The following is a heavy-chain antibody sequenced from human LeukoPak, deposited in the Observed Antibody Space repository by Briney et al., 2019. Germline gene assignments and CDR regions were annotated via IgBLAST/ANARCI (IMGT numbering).Heavy chain of an antibody. CDR1: GFTFSTHA. CDR2: IWFDGKNT. Sequence: GGSLKLSCAASGFTFSTHAMHWVRQAPAKGLEWVAMIWFDGKNTHYVDSVKGRFTISRDNSKNTVDLRMNSLRAEDTAVYYCTRDPPSSGWSFDYWGQGTLVTVSS. CDR3: TRDPPSSGWSFDY. J-gene: IGHJ4*02. V-gene: IGHV3-33*01. D-gene: IGHD6-19*01.